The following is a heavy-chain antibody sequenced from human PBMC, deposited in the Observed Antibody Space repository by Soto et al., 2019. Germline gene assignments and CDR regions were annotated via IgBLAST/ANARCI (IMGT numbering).Heavy chain of an antibody. J-gene: IGHJ1*01. CDR2: ISYDGSNK. Sequence: QVQLVESGGGVVQPGRSLRLSCAASGFTFSSYGMHWVRQAPGKGLEWVAVISYDGSNKYYADSVKGRFTISRDNSKNALYLQMSSLRSEDTAVYYCAKDRSSGGSCCSPFQHWGQGTLVTVSS. V-gene: IGHV3-30*18. D-gene: IGHD2-15*01. CDR1: GFTFSSYG. CDR3: AKDRSSGGSCCSPFQH.